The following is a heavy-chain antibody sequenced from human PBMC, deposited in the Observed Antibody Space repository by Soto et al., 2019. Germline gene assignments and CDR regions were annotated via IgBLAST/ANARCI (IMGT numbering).Heavy chain of an antibody. D-gene: IGHD6-13*01. CDR3: ARSPRAAAALNWFDP. CDR1: GYTFTSYG. CDR2: ISAYNGNT. Sequence: ASVKVSCKASGYTFTSYGISWVLQAPGQGLEWMGWISAYNGNTNYAQKLQGRVTMTTDPSTSTAYMELRRLRSDDTAVYYCARSPRAAAALNWFDPWGQGTLVTVSS. V-gene: IGHV1-18*04. J-gene: IGHJ5*02.